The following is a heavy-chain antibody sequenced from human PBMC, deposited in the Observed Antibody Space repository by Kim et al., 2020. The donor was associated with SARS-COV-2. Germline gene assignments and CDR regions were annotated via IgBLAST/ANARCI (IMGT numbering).Heavy chain of an antibody. V-gene: IGHV1-69*13. J-gene: IGHJ4*02. Sequence: SVKVSCKASGGTFSSYAISWVRQAPGQGLEWMGGSIPIFGTANYAQKFQGRVTITADESTSTAYMELSSLSSEDTAVYYCAGRHSSARYLDYWGQGTLVTVSS. CDR1: GGTFSSYA. CDR2: SIPIFGTA. D-gene: IGHD6-25*01. CDR3: AGRHSSARYLDY.